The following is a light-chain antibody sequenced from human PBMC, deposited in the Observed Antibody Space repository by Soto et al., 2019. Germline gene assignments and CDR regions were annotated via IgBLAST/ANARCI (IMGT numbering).Light chain of an antibody. CDR1: SSDVGGFNF. V-gene: IGLV2-14*01. J-gene: IGLJ1*01. Sequence: QSVLTQPASVSGSPGQSITISCTGTSSDVGGFNFVSWFQQHPGKAPKLMIYDVSNRPSGVSNRFSGSKSGNTAALTISGLQAEDEADYYCSSYTSSSIDVFGTGTPLTVL. CDR3: SSYTSSSIDV. CDR2: DVS.